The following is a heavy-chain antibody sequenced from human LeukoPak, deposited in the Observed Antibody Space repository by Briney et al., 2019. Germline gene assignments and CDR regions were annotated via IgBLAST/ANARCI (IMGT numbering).Heavy chain of an antibody. CDR1: GFTFSSYS. V-gene: IGHV3-21*04. J-gene: IGHJ4*02. CDR3: AKVAEKDGYTIAFDY. D-gene: IGHD5-24*01. Sequence: GGSLRLSCAASGFTFSSYSMNWVRQAPGKGLEWVSSISSSSSYIYYADSVKGRFTISRDNAKNSLYLQMNSLRAEDTAVYYCAKVAEKDGYTIAFDYWGQGTLVTVSS. CDR2: ISSSSSYI.